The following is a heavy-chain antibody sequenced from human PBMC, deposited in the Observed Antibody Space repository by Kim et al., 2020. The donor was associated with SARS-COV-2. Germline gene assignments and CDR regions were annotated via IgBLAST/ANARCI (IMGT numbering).Heavy chain of an antibody. J-gene: IGHJ5*02. V-gene: IGHV3-30*04. CDR1: GFTFSSYA. CDR2: ISYDGSNK. CDR3: ARDREYSSSPNWFDP. Sequence: GGSLRLSCAASGFTFSSYAMHWVRQAPGKGLEWVAVISYDGSNKYYADSVKGRFTISRDNSKNTLYLQMNSLRAEDTAVYYCARDREYSSSPNWFDPWGQGTLVTVSS. D-gene: IGHD6-13*01.